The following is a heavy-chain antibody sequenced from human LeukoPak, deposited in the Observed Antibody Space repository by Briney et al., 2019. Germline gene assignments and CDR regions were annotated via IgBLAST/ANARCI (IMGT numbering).Heavy chain of an antibody. CDR1: GYTFTGYY. CDR3: ARDWLLRYSQGGFDY. D-gene: IGHD3-9*01. CDR2: INPDTGGT. J-gene: IGHJ4*02. Sequence: ASVKVSCKASGYTFTGYYMHWVRQAPGQGREGMGGINPDTGGTDYAQKFQGRVTMTTDTSISTAYMELSRLISDDTAVYYCARDWLLRYSQGGFDYWGQGTLVTVSS. V-gene: IGHV1-2*02.